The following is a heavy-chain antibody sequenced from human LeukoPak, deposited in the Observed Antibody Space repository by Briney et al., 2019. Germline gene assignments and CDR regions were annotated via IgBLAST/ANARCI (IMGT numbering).Heavy chain of an antibody. CDR3: AKDLSITMVRGGAFDY. Sequence: PGGSLRLSCAASGFTFDDFGMSWVRQAPGKGLEWVSGITWNGGSTGYAESVKGRFTISRDNATNSLYLQMNSLRAEDTAVYYCAKDLSITMVRGGAFDYWGQGTLVTVSS. CDR1: GFTFDDFG. J-gene: IGHJ4*02. V-gene: IGHV3-20*04. CDR2: ITWNGGST. D-gene: IGHD3-10*01.